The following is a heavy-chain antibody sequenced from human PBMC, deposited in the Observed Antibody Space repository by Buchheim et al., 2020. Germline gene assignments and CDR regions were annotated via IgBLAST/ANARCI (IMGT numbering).Heavy chain of an antibody. Sequence: QVQLVQSGAEVKKPGASVKVSCKASGYTFTGYYMHWVRQAPGQGLEWMGWINPNSGGTNYAQKFQGRVTMTRDTSISTDYMELSGLRSDDTAVYYCAREMSSGWLNYYYGMDVWGQGTT. CDR1: GYTFTGYY. CDR3: AREMSSGWLNYYYGMDV. D-gene: IGHD6-19*01. CDR2: INPNSGGT. J-gene: IGHJ6*02. V-gene: IGHV1-2*02.